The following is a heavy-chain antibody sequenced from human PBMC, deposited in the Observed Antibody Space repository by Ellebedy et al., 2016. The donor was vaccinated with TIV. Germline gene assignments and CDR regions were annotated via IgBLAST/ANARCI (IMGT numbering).Heavy chain of an antibody. CDR3: VKEYGPPSLFDY. D-gene: IGHD3-10*01. CDR1: GFTFSGYA. CDR2: ISTNGGST. Sequence: PGGSLRLSCSASGFTFSGYAMHWVRQAPGKGLEHLSTISTNGGSTFYVDSVKGRFTISRDNSKNTLYLQMSSLRPEDTAVYYCVKEYGPPSLFDYWGQGTLVTVSS. V-gene: IGHV3-64D*06. J-gene: IGHJ4*02.